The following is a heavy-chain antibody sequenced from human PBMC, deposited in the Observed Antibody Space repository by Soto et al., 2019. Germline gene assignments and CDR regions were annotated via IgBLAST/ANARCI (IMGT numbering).Heavy chain of an antibody. V-gene: IGHV3-7*04. J-gene: IGHJ6*02. D-gene: IGHD6-19*01. CDR3: ARARPYRSGWYGAGNYYYYGMDV. Sequence: GGSLRLSCAACGFTFASYWMSWVRHAPGKGLEWVANIKQDGSEKYYVDSVKGRFTISRDKAKNSLYLQMNSLRAEDTAVYYCARARPYRSGWYGAGNYYYYGMDVWGQGTTVTVSS. CDR2: IKQDGSEK. CDR1: GFTFASYW.